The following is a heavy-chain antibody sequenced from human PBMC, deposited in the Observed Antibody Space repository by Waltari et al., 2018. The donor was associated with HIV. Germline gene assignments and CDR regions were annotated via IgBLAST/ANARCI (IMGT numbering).Heavy chain of an antibody. J-gene: IGHJ6*02. D-gene: IGHD3-16*02. CDR3: ARMQRFYGSEQSRYFYFGMDV. CDR1: GFIVSDTY. V-gene: IGHV3-53*01. Sequence: EVQLVESGGNLTRPGGSLRLSCVGSGFIVSDTYMSWVGQAPGKGAEGVFVLESKFNTLHGGSVKGRFTIIRDNSKNTLYLQMNTLRVDDTAVYYCARMQRFYGSEQSRYFYFGMDVWGQGTTVTVSS. CDR2: LESKFNT.